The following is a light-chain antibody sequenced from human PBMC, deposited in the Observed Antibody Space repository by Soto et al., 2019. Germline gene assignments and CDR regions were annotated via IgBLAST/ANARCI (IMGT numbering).Light chain of an antibody. J-gene: IGLJ2*01. CDR2: DVN. CDR3: CSYAGRYTMV. CDR1: SSDIGIYNY. Sequence: QSVLTQSRSVSGSPGQSVTISCSGSSSDIGIYNYVSWYQHHPGKVPKVLIYDVNKRPSGVPDRFSGSKSGNTASLTISGRQADDEADYYCCSYAGRYTMVFGGGTKLTVL. V-gene: IGLV2-11*01.